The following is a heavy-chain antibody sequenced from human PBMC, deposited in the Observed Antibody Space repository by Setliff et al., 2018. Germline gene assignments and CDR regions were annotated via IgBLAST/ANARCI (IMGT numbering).Heavy chain of an antibody. J-gene: IGHJ6*03. CDR2: IKQDGSER. V-gene: IGHV3-7*03. Sequence: GGSLRLSCAASGFTFGNYWMNWVRQAPGKGLEWVANIKQDGSERFYVDSVKGRFTNSRENAKTSLYLQMNSLRAEDTAVYYCARGGFGFCSSNTCQWGYYSMDVWGKGTTVTVSS. CDR1: GFTFGNYW. CDR3: ARGGFGFCSSNTCQWGYYSMDV. D-gene: IGHD2-2*03.